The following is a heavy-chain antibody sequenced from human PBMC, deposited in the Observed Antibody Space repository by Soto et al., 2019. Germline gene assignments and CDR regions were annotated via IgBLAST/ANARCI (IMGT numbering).Heavy chain of an antibody. CDR2: IWFDGSHE. CDR3: ARTSPLRRNHWDFDL. Sequence: QVQLVESGGGVVQPGRSLRLSCGGAGFIFRNYGLHWVRQAPGKGLEWVAVIWFDGSHEYYADSVKGRFAISRENPKNTMSLQMTNLRPEDTAVYFCARTSPLRRNHWDFDLWGRGTLVTVSS. CDR1: GFIFRNYG. J-gene: IGHJ2*01. D-gene: IGHD5-12*01. V-gene: IGHV3-33*01.